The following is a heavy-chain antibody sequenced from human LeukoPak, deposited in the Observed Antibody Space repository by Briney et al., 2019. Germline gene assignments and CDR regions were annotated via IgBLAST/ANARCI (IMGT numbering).Heavy chain of an antibody. V-gene: IGHV1-2*04. D-gene: IGHD3-22*01. Sequence: GASVKVSCKASGYTFTGYYMHWVRQAPGQGLEWMGWINPNSGGTNYAQKFQGWVTMTRDTSISTAYMELSRLRSDDTAVYYCARVIIPPRTYYDSSGYVPPHGPDAFDIWGQGTMVTVSS. CDR2: INPNSGGT. J-gene: IGHJ3*02. CDR3: ARVIIPPRTYYDSSGYVPPHGPDAFDI. CDR1: GYTFTGYY.